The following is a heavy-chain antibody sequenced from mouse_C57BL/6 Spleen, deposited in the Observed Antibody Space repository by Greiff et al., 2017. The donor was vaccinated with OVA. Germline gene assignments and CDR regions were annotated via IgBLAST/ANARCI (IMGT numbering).Heavy chain of an antibody. V-gene: IGHV5-9-1*02. D-gene: IGHD2-5*01. Sequence: EVHLVESGEGLVKPGGSLKLSCAASGFTFSSYAMSWVRQTPEKRLEWVAYISSGGDYIYYADTVKGRFTISRDNARNTLYLQMSSLKSEDTAMYYCTRVGYSNYDYAMDYWGQGTSVTVSS. CDR3: TRVGYSNYDYAMDY. J-gene: IGHJ4*01. CDR1: GFTFSSYA. CDR2: ISSGGDYI.